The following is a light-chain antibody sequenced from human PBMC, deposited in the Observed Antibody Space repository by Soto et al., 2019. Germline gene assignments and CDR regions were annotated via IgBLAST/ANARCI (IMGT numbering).Light chain of an antibody. CDR3: QQSYSTPST. J-gene: IGKJ3*01. CDR2: AAT. V-gene: IGKV1-39*01. Sequence: DIQMTQSPSSLSASVGDRVTITCRASQSISSYLNWYQQKPGKAPKLLIYAATSLQSGVPSRFSGSGSVTDFTLTISTLQPEDFATYYYQQSYSTPSTFGPGTKVDIK. CDR1: QSISSY.